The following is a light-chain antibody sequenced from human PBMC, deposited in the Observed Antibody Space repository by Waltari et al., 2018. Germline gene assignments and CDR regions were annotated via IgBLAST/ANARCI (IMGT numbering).Light chain of an antibody. CDR2: AAS. CDR3: QHYLRLPVT. Sequence: EIMLTQSPGTLSLSLGERATVSCRASQGISRALAWYQQKPGQTPRLLIYAASTRATGIPDRFSGSGSGTDFSLTISSLEPDDFAVYYCQHYLRLPVTFGQGTTVEI. CDR1: QGISRA. J-gene: IGKJ1*01. V-gene: IGKV3-20*01.